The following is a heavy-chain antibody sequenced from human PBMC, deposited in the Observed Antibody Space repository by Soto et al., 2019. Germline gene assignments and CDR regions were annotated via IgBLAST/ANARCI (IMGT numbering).Heavy chain of an antibody. Sequence: EVQLVESGGGLVQPGGSLRLSCAASGFTFSSYSMNWVRQAPGKGLEWVSYISSSSSTIYYADSVKGRFTISRDNAKNSLYLQMNSLRDEDTAVYYCARESYGSGSYYLSGYYGMDVWGQGTTVTVSS. CDR3: ARESYGSGSYYLSGYYGMDV. V-gene: IGHV3-48*02. CDR1: GFTFSSYS. J-gene: IGHJ6*02. D-gene: IGHD3-10*01. CDR2: ISSSSSTI.